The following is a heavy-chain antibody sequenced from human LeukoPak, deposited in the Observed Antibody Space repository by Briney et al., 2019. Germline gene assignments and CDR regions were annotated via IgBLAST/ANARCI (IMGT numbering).Heavy chain of an antibody. CDR1: GGSISSDSYY. J-gene: IGHJ4*02. V-gene: IGHV4-61*02. CDR3: SREAEVPVDY. Sequence: SETLSLTCTVSGGSISSDSYYWTWLRQPAGKGLEWIGRIYSTGITTYNPSLKSRVTISVDTSKNQFSLKLSSVTAADTAVYYWSREAEVPVDYWGQGTLVTVSS. CDR2: IYSTGIT.